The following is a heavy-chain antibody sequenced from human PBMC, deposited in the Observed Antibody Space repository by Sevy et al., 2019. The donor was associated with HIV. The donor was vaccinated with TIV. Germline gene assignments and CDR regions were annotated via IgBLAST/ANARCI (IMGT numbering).Heavy chain of an antibody. V-gene: IGHV3-73*01. CDR3: TAGDLGRFEY. CDR2: IRSKANNYAT. J-gene: IGHJ4*02. Sequence: GESLKISCAASGFNFSGAAMFWVRQASGKGLEWLGRIRSKANNYATVYGASVKGRVIISRHDSKNTTYLQMSSLKTEDTAIYWCTAGDLGRFEYWGRGSLVTVSS. D-gene: IGHD3-16*01. CDR1: GFNFSGAA.